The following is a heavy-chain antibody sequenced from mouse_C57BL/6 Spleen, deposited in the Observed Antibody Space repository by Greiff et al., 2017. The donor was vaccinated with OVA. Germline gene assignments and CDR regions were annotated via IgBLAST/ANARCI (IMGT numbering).Heavy chain of an antibody. J-gene: IGHJ1*03. CDR3: ARSDYGSSYWYFDV. CDR2: IYPGDGDT. V-gene: IGHV1-80*01. Sequence: VKLMESGAELVKPGASVKISCKASGYAFSSYWMNWVKQRPGKGLEWIGQIYPGDGDTNYNGKFKGKATLTADKSSSTAYMQLSSLTSEDSAVYFCARSDYGSSYWYFDVRGTGTTVTVSS. D-gene: IGHD1-1*01. CDR1: GYAFSSYW.